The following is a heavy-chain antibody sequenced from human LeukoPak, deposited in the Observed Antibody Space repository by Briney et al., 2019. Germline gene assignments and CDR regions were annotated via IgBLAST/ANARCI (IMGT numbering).Heavy chain of an antibody. Sequence: GGSLRLSCAASGFTFSSYWMSWVRQAPGKGLEWVANIKQDGSEKYYVDSVKGRFTISRDNAKNSLYLQMNSLRAEDTAVYYCARDGPFWSRYYDPGHGGMDVWGQGTTVTVSS. V-gene: IGHV3-7*01. J-gene: IGHJ6*02. CDR3: ARDGPFWSRYYDPGHGGMDV. D-gene: IGHD3-3*01. CDR2: IKQDGSEK. CDR1: GFTFSSYW.